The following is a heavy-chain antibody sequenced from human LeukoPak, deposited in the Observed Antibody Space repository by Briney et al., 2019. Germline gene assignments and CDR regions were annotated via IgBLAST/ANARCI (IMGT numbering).Heavy chain of an antibody. V-gene: IGHV3-48*03. CDR3: TRSEY. J-gene: IGHJ4*02. Sequence: GGSLRLSCAASGFTFSIFEMNWVRQAPGKGLEWVSYISSGCSTIYYADSVKGRFTISRDNAKNSLYLQMNSLRAEDTAVYYCTRSEYWGQGTLVTVSS. CDR1: GFTFSIFE. D-gene: IGHD1-14*01. CDR2: ISSGCSTI.